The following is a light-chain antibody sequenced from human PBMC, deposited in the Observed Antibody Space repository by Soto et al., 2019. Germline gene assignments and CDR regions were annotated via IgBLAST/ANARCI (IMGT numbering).Light chain of an antibody. Sequence: QLVLTQPPSVSGAPGQSVTISCTGSSSNIGTGYAVHWYQQLPGTAPKLLIHGNTNRPSGVPDRFSGSKSGTSASLAITGLQAEDEADYYCQSYDSGLSGLVFGGGTKVTVL. CDR2: GNT. V-gene: IGLV1-40*01. J-gene: IGLJ2*01. CDR3: QSYDSGLSGLV. CDR1: SSNIGTGYA.